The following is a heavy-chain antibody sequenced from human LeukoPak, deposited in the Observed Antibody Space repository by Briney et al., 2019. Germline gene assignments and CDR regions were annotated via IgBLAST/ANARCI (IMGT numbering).Heavy chain of an antibody. CDR3: ARDPSLAAAGSRGWFDP. V-gene: IGHV3-21*01. CDR2: ISSSSSYI. D-gene: IGHD6-13*01. Sequence: GGSLRLSCAASGFTFSSYAMSWVRQAPGKGLEWVSSISSSSSYIYYADSVKGRFTISRDNAKNSLYLQMNSLRAEDTAVYYCARDPSLAAAGSRGWFDPWGQGTLVTVSS. CDR1: GFTFSSYA. J-gene: IGHJ5*02.